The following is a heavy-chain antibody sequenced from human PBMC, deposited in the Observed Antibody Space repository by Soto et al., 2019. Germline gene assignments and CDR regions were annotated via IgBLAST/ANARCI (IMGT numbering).Heavy chain of an antibody. V-gene: IGHV3-30-3*01. CDR1: GFIFSGYA. CDR2: ISYDGNTQ. Sequence: QVQLVESGGGVVQPGGSLRLSCAASGFIFSGYAMHWVRQAPGKGLEWVAVISYDGNTQYYADSVKGRVTVSRDNSNNILYVEMNNLRDEDTAMYYCAKETNAYEINFWVQGTLVTVSP. CDR3: AKETNAYEINF. D-gene: IGHD3-9*01. J-gene: IGHJ4*02.